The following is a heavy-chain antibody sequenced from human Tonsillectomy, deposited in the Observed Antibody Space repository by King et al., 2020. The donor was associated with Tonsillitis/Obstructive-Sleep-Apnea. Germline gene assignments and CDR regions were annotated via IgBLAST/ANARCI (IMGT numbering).Heavy chain of an antibody. D-gene: IGHD3-10*01. CDR1: GFTFSDYS. J-gene: IGHJ3*02. CDR2: IRGSRNYT. Sequence: QVQLVESGGGLVKPGGSLRLSCAASGFTFSDYSMSWIRQAPGKGLEWVSYIRGSRNYTNYADSVKGRFTISRDNAKNSLYLQMNSLRAEDTAIYYCARAGRYYASENYYSDAFDIWGQGTMVTVSS. V-gene: IGHV3-11*06. CDR3: ARAGRYYASENYYSDAFDI.